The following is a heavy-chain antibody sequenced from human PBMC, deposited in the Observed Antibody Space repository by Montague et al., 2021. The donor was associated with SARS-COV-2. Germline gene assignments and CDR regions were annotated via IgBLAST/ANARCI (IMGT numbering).Heavy chain of an antibody. D-gene: IGHD1-1*01. CDR2: INYGGSN. J-gene: IGHJ4*02. V-gene: IGHV4-34*01. Sequence: SETLSLTCAVYGGSFSDYHWTWIRQSPGEGLEWIGQINYGGSNKYNPSLKSRVTISIDTSKNQFSLKLTSVTAADTAVYYCARGAPGYWGQGTLVTVSS. CDR1: GGSFSDYH. CDR3: ARGAPGY.